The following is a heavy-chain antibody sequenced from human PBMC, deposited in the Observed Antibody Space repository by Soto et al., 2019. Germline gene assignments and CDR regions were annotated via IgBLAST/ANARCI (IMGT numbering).Heavy chain of an antibody. CDR2: ISYDGSNK. Sequence: QVQLVESGGGVVQPGRSLRLSCAASGFTFSSYGMHWVRQAPGKGLEWVAVISYDGSNKYYADCVKGRFTISRDNSTNSLYLQMNSLRAEDTAVYYCATPQGGWYPPFDYWGQGTLVTVSS. CDR1: GFTFSSYG. D-gene: IGHD6-19*01. J-gene: IGHJ4*02. V-gene: IGHV3-30*03. CDR3: ATPQGGWYPPFDY.